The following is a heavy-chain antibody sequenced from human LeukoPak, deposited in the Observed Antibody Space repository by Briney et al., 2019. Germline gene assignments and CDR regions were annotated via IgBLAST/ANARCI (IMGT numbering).Heavy chain of an antibody. D-gene: IGHD3-10*01. CDR3: ARAPRYYYGSGSSGY. CDR2: MNPNSGNT. CDR1: GYTFTSYY. V-gene: IGHV1-8*01. Sequence: ASVKVSCKASGYTFTSYYINWVRQATGQGREWMGWMNPNSGNTGYAQKFQGRVTMTRNTSISTAYMELSSLRSEDTAVYYCARAPRYYYGSGSSGYWGQGTLVTVSS. J-gene: IGHJ4*02.